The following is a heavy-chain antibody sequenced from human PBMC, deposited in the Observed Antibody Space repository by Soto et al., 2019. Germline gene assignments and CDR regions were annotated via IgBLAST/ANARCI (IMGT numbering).Heavy chain of an antibody. CDR3: EREGTTWGYSTSYYSDGMDV. Sequence: QVQLVESGGGVVQPGRSLRLSCAASGFTFSSYAMHWVRQAPGKGLEWVAVISYDGSNKYYADSVKGRFTISRDNSKNTLYLQLNSLRAEDTAVYCCEREGTTWGYSTSYYSDGMDVWGQGTTVTVSS. J-gene: IGHJ6*02. V-gene: IGHV3-30-3*01. D-gene: IGHD7-27*01. CDR1: GFTFSSYA. CDR2: ISYDGSNK.